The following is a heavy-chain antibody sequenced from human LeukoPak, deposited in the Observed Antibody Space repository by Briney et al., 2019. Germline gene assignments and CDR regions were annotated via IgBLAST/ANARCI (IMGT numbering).Heavy chain of an antibody. V-gene: IGHV4-34*01. CDR3: ARDRVLLWFRELSGPNWFDP. CDR2: INHSGST. Sequence: SETLSLTCAVYGGSFSGYYWSLIRQPPGKGLEWIGEINHSGSTNYNPSLKSRVTISVDTSKNQFSLKLSSVTAADTAVYYCARDRVLLWFRELSGPNWFDPWGQGTLVTVSS. J-gene: IGHJ5*02. CDR1: GGSFSGYY. D-gene: IGHD3-10*01.